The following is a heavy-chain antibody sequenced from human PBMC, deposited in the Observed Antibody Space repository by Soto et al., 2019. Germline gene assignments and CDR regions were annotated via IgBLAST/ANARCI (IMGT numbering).Heavy chain of an antibody. V-gene: IGHV3-7*05. CDR3: ARDRAMDDY. Sequence: EVQLVESGGGLVQPGGSLRLSCAASGFTFSTYWMNWVRQAPGKGLEWVANIKQDGSEKNYVDSVKGRFTISRDNAKNSLYLQMNSLRAEDTAVYYCARDRAMDDYWCQGTLVTVSS. CDR2: IKQDGSEK. D-gene: IGHD5-18*01. CDR1: GFTFSTYW. J-gene: IGHJ4*02.